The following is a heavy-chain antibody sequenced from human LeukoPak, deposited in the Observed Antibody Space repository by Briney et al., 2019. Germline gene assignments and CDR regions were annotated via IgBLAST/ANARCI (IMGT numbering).Heavy chain of an antibody. CDR1: GYTFTGYY. CDR2: INPNSGGT. J-gene: IGHJ4*02. Sequence: ASVKVSCKASGYTFTGYYMHWVRQAPGQGLEWMGRINPNSGGTNYAQKFQGRVTMTRDTSISTAYMVLSRLRSDDTAVYYCARDRSSSSWYSDFDYWGQGTLVTVSS. V-gene: IGHV1-2*06. CDR3: ARDRSSSSWYSDFDY. D-gene: IGHD6-13*01.